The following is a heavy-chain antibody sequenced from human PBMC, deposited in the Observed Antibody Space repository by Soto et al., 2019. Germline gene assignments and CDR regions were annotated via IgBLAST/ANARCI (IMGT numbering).Heavy chain of an antibody. V-gene: IGHV4-34*01. CDR2: INHSGST. CDR1: APSFRGYY. J-gene: IGHJ4*02. CDR3: ARGRITIFV. Sequence: SETLSLTSTTYAPSFRGYYRRWIRQPPGKGLEWIGEINHSGSTNYNPSLKSRVTISVDTSKNQFSLKLSSVTAADTAVYYCARGRITIFVWGQGTLVTVSS. D-gene: IGHD3-3*01.